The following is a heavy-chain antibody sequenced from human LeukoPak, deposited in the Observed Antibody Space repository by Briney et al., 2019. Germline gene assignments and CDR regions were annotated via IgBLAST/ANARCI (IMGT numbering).Heavy chain of an antibody. V-gene: IGHV2-5*01. CDR2: IYWNDDK. D-gene: IGHD5-12*01. CDR3: AHRRGWLRPTNAFDI. CDR1: GFSLSTSGVG. J-gene: IGHJ3*02. Sequence: SGPTLVNPTQTLTLTCTFSGFSLSTSGVGVGWIRQPPGKALEWLALIYWNDDKRYSPSLKSRLTITKDTSKNQVVLTMTNMDPVDTATYYCAHRRGWLRPTNAFDIWGQGTMVTVSS.